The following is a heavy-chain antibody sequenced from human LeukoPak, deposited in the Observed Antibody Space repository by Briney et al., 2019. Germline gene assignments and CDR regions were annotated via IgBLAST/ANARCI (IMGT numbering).Heavy chain of an antibody. CDR3: ARDTLWE. CDR1: GFTFSGYT. J-gene: IGHJ4*02. Sequence: GGSLRLSCAVSGFTFSGYTMHWVRQAPGKGLEWVAVISFDGSNKYYGDSVKGRFTISRDNSKNTLYLQMNSLRPDDMAIYYCARDTLWEWGQGTLVTVSP. V-gene: IGHV3-30-3*01. D-gene: IGHD1-26*01. CDR2: ISFDGSNK.